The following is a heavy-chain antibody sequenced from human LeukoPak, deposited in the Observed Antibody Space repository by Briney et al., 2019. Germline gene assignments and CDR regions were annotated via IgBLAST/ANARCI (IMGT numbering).Heavy chain of an antibody. Sequence: SETLSLTWAVYGGSFSGYYWSWIRQPPGKGLEWIGEINHSGSTNYNPSLKSRVTISVDTSKNQFSLKLSSVTAADTAVYYCARGTGYSSSWYGRGYYMDVWGKGTTVTVSS. CDR1: GGSFSGYY. CDR2: INHSGST. D-gene: IGHD6-13*01. V-gene: IGHV4-34*01. CDR3: ARGTGYSSSWYGRGYYMDV. J-gene: IGHJ6*03.